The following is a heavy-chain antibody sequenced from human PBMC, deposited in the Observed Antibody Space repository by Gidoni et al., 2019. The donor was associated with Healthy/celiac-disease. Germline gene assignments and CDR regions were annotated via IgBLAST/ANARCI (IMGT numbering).Heavy chain of an antibody. CDR2: IIPIFGTA. V-gene: IGHV1-69*01. CDR3: ATSRKLYSSGWYDAFDI. J-gene: IGHJ3*02. CDR1: GGTFSSYA. D-gene: IGHD6-19*01. Sequence: QVQLVQSGAEVKKPGSSVKVSCKASGGTFSSYAISWVRQAPGQGLEWMGGIIPIFGTANYAQKFQGRVTITADESTSTAYMELSSLRSEDTAVYYCATSRKLYSSGWYDAFDIWGQGTMVTVSS.